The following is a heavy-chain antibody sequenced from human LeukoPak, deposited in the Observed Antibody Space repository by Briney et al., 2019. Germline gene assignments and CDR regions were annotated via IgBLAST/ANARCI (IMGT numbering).Heavy chain of an antibody. D-gene: IGHD3-3*01. CDR2: IYTSGST. CDR1: GGSISSGSYY. J-gene: IGHJ3*02. Sequence: SQTLSLTCTVSGGSISSGSYYWSWIRQPAGKGLEWIGRIYTSGSTNYNPSLKSRVTISVDTSKNQFSLKLSSVTAADTAVYYCARDSSDFWSGYYTGLSAFDIWGQGTVVTVSS. CDR3: ARDSSDFWSGYYTGLSAFDI. V-gene: IGHV4-61*02.